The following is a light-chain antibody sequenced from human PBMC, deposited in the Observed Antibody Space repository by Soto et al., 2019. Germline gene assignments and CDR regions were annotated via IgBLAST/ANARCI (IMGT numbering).Light chain of an antibody. CDR2: GAS. CDR1: QNIHIN. Sequence: EVVMTRSQDTLSVSPGDTATLSCRSSQNIHINLAWYQQKPGQAPRLLIYGASNRATGIPDRFSGSGSGTDFTLTISRLEPEDFAVYYCQQYGSSGTFGQGTKVDIK. V-gene: IGKV3-20*01. J-gene: IGKJ1*01. CDR3: QQYGSSGT.